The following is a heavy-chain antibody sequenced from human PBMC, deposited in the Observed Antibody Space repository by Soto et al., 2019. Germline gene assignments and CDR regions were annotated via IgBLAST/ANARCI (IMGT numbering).Heavy chain of an antibody. CDR2: IIPMFETV. CDR3: ARGLRTGNYGMDV. D-gene: IGHD2-15*01. J-gene: IGHJ6*02. CDR1: VGTFDNYC. Sequence: SVNGSFKASVGTFDNYCFSLVRQAPGQGLEWMGGIIPMFETVNYAQRFQGRLTIAADESTSTAYMELTSLTSADTAIYFCARGLRTGNYGMDVWGQGTTVTVSS. V-gene: IGHV1-69*13.